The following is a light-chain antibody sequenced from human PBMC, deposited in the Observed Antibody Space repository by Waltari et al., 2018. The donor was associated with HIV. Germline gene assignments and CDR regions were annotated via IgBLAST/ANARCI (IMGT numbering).Light chain of an antibody. CDR2: YKSDSDK. V-gene: IGLV5-45*02. J-gene: IGLJ2*01. CDR1: SGISVGTYR. Sequence: QTVLTQPSSLSASPGASASLTCTLRSGISVGTYRIYWYQQKPGSPPQYLLRYKSDSDKHQCSGVPILFSGSKDASANAGILLISGLQSDDESYYYCMIWYNSGVVFGGGTKLTVL. CDR3: MIWYNSGVV.